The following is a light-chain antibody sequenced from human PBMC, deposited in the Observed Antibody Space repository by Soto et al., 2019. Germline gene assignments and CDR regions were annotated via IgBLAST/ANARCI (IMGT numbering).Light chain of an antibody. CDR3: QQLDSYPIT. CDR1: QGISNY. CDR2: DAS. V-gene: IGKV1-9*01. J-gene: IGKJ5*01. Sequence: DIQLTQSPSFLSASVGDRVTITCRASQGISNYLAWYQQNPGKAPKLLIYDASTLQSGVPSRFSGSGSGTEFTLTISSLQPEDFATDYCQQLDSYPITFGQGTRLEIK.